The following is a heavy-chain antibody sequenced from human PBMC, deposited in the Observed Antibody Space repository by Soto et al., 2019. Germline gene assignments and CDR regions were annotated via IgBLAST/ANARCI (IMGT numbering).Heavy chain of an antibody. J-gene: IGHJ4*02. CDR1: GYTFTSYA. CDR3: ARGSGILTGYYKSYFDY. Sequence: QVPLVQSGAEVKKPGASVKVSCKASGYTFTSYAMHWVRQAPGQRLEWMGWINAGNGNTKYSQKFQGRVTITRDTSASTAYMELSSLRSEDTAVYYCARGSGILTGYYKSYFDYWGQGTLVTVSS. CDR2: INAGNGNT. D-gene: IGHD3-9*01. V-gene: IGHV1-3*01.